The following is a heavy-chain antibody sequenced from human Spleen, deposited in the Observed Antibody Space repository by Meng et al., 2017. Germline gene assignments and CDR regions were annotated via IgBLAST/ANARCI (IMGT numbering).Heavy chain of an antibody. CDR3: ARDERGTFFDY. CDR2: IWNDGSNK. V-gene: IGHV3-33*01. Sequence: GESLKISCAASGFTFSRYGMHWVRQAPGKGLEWVAVIWNDGSNKLYGASVKGRFTISRDNSKNTLTLQLNSLRGEDTAVYYCARDERGTFFDYWGQGTLVTVSS. CDR1: GFTFSRYG. J-gene: IGHJ4*02. D-gene: IGHD3-16*01.